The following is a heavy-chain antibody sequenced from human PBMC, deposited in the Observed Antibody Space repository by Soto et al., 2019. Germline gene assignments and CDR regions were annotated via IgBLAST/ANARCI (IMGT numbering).Heavy chain of an antibody. CDR1: GFKFIKYW. CDR3: ARDGLLFSGPYRPSRFDY. D-gene: IGHD3-16*02. CDR2: IKHDTSEA. V-gene: IGHV3-7*03. Sequence: GGSLRLSCAASGFKFIKYWMSWGRQAPGKGLEWVGNIKHDTSEAHYADSVKGRFTITRDNIKNFLFLQMNGLRADDTASYYCARDGLLFSGPYRPSRFDYWGLGTLVTVSS. J-gene: IGHJ4*02.